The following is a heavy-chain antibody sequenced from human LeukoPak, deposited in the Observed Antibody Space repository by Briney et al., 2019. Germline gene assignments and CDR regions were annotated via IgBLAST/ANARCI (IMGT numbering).Heavy chain of an antibody. D-gene: IGHD6-13*01. Sequence: GGSLRLSCAVSGFIFTNYYMSWVRQAPGKGLEWVANIKQDGSEKFYVDSVRGRFTISRDNAKNTLFLQMNSLRAEDTAVYDCARGGSSSWSYFDYWGQGTLVTVSS. J-gene: IGHJ4*02. CDR2: IKQDGSEK. CDR3: ARGGSSSWSYFDY. CDR1: GFIFTNYY. V-gene: IGHV3-7*01.